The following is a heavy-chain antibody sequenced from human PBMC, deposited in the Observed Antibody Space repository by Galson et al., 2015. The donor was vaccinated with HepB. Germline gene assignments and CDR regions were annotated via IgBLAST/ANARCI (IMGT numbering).Heavy chain of an antibody. D-gene: IGHD3-10*01. CDR3: TTTFMVRGVYFDY. V-gene: IGHV3-15*07. J-gene: IGHJ4*02. CDR1: GFTFSNAW. CDR2: IKSKTDGGTT. Sequence: SLRLSCAASGFTFSNAWMNWVRQAPGKGLEWVGRIKSKTDGGTTDYAAPVKGRFTISRDDSKNTLYLQMNSLKTEDTAVYYCTTTFMVRGVYFDYWGQGTLVTVSS.